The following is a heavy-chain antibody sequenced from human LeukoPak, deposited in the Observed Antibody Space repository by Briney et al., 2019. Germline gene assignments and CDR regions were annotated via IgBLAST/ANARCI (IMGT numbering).Heavy chain of an antibody. CDR1: GYTFINHD. D-gene: IGHD6-19*01. Sequence: ASVKVSCKGYGYTFINHDIDWVRQAAGQGLEWMGWMNSNSGNTGYAQKFQGRVTFTRDTSISTAYMELYSLTSDDTAVYYCARDREGQWLVRGVFDYWGQGTLVTVCS. CDR3: ARDREGQWLVRGVFDY. J-gene: IGHJ4*02. V-gene: IGHV1-8*03. CDR2: MNSNSGNT.